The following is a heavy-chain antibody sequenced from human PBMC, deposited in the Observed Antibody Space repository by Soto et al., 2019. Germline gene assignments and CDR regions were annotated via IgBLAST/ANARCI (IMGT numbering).Heavy chain of an antibody. J-gene: IGHJ4*02. CDR2: INHSGST. CDR1: GGSFSGYY. V-gene: IGHV4-34*01. D-gene: IGHD7-27*01. Sequence: SETLSLTCAVYGGSFSGYYWSWIRQPPGKGLEWVGEINHSGSTNYNPSLKSRVTISVDTSKNQFSLKLSSVTAADTAVYYCARGWGRIFDCWGQGTLVTVSS. CDR3: ARGWGRIFDC.